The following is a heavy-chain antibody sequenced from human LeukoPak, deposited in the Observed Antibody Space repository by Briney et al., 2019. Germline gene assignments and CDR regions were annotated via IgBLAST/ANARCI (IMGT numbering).Heavy chain of an antibody. CDR2: IYYSGST. D-gene: IGHD5-12*01. Sequence: SETLSLTCTVSGGSISSYYWSWIRQPPGKGLEWIGYIYYSGSTNYNPSLKSRVTISVDTSKNQFSLKLSSVTAADTAVYYCARVGGYSGYDYGGGDWGQGTLVTVSS. CDR3: ARVGGYSGYDYGGGD. J-gene: IGHJ4*02. CDR1: GGSISSYY. V-gene: IGHV4-59*01.